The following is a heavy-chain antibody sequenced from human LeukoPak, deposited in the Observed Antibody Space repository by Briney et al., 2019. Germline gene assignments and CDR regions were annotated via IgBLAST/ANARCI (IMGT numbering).Heavy chain of an antibody. Sequence: SETLSLTCNVSGGSISNYCWSWIRQPAGKGLELIGRIYTSGNTNYNPSLKSRVTMSVDTSKNQFSLKLTSVTAADTAVYYCARSRCSSISCASRGAFDIWGQGTMVAVSS. J-gene: IGHJ3*02. CDR2: IYTSGNT. CDR1: GGSISNYC. CDR3: ARSRCSSISCASRGAFDI. D-gene: IGHD2-2*01. V-gene: IGHV4-4*07.